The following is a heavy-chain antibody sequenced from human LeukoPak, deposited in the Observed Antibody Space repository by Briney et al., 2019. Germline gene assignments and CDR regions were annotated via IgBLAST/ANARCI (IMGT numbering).Heavy chain of an antibody. J-gene: IGHJ5*02. CDR3: ARRTSSVAAAGFENWFDP. CDR1: GGSISSYY. D-gene: IGHD6-13*01. CDR2: IYYSGST. Sequence: PETLSLTCTVSGGSISSYYWSWIRQPPGKGLEWIGYIYYSGSTNYNPSLKSRVTISVDTSKNQFSLKLSSVTAADTAVYYCARRTSSVAAAGFENWFDPWGQGTLVTVSS. V-gene: IGHV4-59*01.